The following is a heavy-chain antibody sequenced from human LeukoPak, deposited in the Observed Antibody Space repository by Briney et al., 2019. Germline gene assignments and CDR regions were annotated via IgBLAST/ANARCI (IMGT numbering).Heavy chain of an antibody. Sequence: GESLKISCKGSGYSFTSYWIGWVRQMPGKGLEWMGIIYPGDSDTRYSPSFQGQVTNSADKSISTAYLQWSSLKASDTAMYYCASSSAYYYDSSGYYSAGAFDIWGQGTMVTVSS. CDR1: GYSFTSYW. CDR3: ASSSAYYYDSSGYYSAGAFDI. D-gene: IGHD3-22*01. CDR2: IYPGDSDT. J-gene: IGHJ3*02. V-gene: IGHV5-51*01.